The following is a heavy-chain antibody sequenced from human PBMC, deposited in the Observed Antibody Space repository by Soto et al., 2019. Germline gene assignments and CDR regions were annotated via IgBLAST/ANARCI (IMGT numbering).Heavy chain of an antibody. D-gene: IGHD2-2*01. V-gene: IGHV3-30*18. CDR2: ISYDGSNK. CDR3: AKSYCSSTSCYYYYYYYMDV. CDR1: GFTFRSYG. J-gene: IGHJ6*03. Sequence: QVQLVESGGGVVQPGRSLRLSCAASGFTFRSYGMHWVRQAPGKGLEWVAVISYDGSNKYYADSVKGRFTISRDNSKNTLYLQMNSLRAEDTAVYYCAKSYCSSTSCYYYYYYYMDVWGKGTTVTVSS.